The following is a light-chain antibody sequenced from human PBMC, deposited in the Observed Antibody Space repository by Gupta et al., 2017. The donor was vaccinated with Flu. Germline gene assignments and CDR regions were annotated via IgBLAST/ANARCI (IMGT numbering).Light chain of an antibody. V-gene: IGLV2-14*03. CDR1: IINSGGYNF. CDR3: ASCDGPSTI. J-gene: IGLJ2*01. Sequence: GNIINSGGYNFVYWYPQYPGKAPFLIFFYVGRQHSGFSFRFSGSKSGNPASLTISGLQAEDEADYYCASCDGPSTIFGEGTKVTVL. CDR2: YVG.